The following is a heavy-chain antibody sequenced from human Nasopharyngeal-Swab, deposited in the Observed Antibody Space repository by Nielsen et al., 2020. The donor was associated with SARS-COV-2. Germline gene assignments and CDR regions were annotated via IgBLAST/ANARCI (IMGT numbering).Heavy chain of an antibody. J-gene: IGHJ3*01. V-gene: IGHV3-33*01. CDR2: IWYDGSNK. CDR3: ARDPSYDSSGFRV. D-gene: IGHD3-22*01. Sequence: WNRQPPGKGLEWVAVIWYDGSNKYYADSVKGRFTISRDNSKNTLYLQMNSLRAEDTAVYYCARDPSYDSSGFRVWGQGTMVTVSS.